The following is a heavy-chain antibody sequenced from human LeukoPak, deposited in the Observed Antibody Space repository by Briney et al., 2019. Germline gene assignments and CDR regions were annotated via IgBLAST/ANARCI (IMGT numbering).Heavy chain of an antibody. CDR2: ISYDGTNK. Sequence: GGSLRLSCAASGFSFRSYGMHWVRQAPGEGLEWVAVISYDGTNKCDADSVKGRFTISRDNSKNTLYLQMNSLRAEDTAMYYCARDLSGSYTFDSWGQGTLVTVSS. CDR1: GFSFRSYG. J-gene: IGHJ4*02. V-gene: IGHV3-30*03. CDR3: ARDLSGSYTFDS. D-gene: IGHD1-26*01.